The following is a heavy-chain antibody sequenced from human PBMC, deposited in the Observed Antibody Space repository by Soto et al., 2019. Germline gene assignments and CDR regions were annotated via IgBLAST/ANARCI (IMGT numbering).Heavy chain of an antibody. D-gene: IGHD2-15*01. CDR1: GFTVSSNY. Sequence: GGSLRLSCAASGFTVSSNYMSWVRQAPGKGLEWVSVIYSGGSTYYADSVKGRFTISRDNSKNTLYLQMNSLRAEDTAVYYCASHCSGGSCYQVDYWGQGTLVTVSS. V-gene: IGHV3-53*01. J-gene: IGHJ4*02. CDR2: IYSGGST. CDR3: ASHCSGGSCYQVDY.